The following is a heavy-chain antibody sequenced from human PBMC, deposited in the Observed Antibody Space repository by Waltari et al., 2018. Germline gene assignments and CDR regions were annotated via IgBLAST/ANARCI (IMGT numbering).Heavy chain of an antibody. CDR3: ARVLGSSGWYLGYFQH. CDR2: DIPNVGTA. J-gene: IGHJ1*01. Sequence: QVQLVQSGAEVKKPGSSVKVSCKASGGTFSSYAISWVRQAPGPGLEWMERDIPNVGTAKYAQKVQGRVTMTADKSTSTAYMELSSLRSEDTAVYYCARVLGSSGWYLGYFQHWGQGTLVTVSS. V-gene: IGHV1-69*08. D-gene: IGHD6-19*01. CDR1: GGTFSSYA.